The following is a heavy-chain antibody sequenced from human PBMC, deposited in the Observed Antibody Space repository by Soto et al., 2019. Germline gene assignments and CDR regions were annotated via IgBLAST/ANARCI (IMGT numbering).Heavy chain of an antibody. V-gene: IGHV1-2*02. CDR1: GYTFTGHY. CDR3: ARDCGVTTVLTNWFDP. CDR2: INPNTGGT. J-gene: IGHJ5*02. D-gene: IGHD4-17*01. Sequence: GASVKVSCKASGYTFTGHYIQWVRQARGQEVEWMGWINPNTGGTYYAQKFEGRITMTRDTSISTAYMGLSILRSEDTAVYYCARDCGVTTVLTNWFDPWGQGTLVTDSS.